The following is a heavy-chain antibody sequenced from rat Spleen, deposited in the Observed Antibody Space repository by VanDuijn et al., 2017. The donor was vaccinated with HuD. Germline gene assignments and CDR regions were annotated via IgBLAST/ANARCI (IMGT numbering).Heavy chain of an antibody. Sequence: EVQLVESGVVLVQPGRSLKLSCAASGFTFSDYYMAWVRHAPQKGLEWVASISYEGNTAFYGDSMKDRFTISRDNAKSTLYLQISSLRSEDTATYYCARQEDYGGYSRDYFGYWGQGVVVTVSS. CDR1: GFTFSDYY. D-gene: IGHD1-11*01. CDR3: ARQEDYGGYSRDYFGY. J-gene: IGHJ2*01. V-gene: IGHV5-22*01. CDR2: ISYEGNTA.